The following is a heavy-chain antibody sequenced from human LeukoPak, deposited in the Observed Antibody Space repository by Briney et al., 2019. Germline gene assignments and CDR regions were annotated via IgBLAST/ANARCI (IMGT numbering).Heavy chain of an antibody. V-gene: IGHV3-23*01. CDR2: ISGSGGST. Sequence: GGSLRLSCAASGFTLSSYAMSWVRQAPGKGLEWVSAISGSGGSTYYADSVKGRFTISRDNSKNTLYLQMNSLRAEDTAVYYCANQMGDSGSYYFDYWGQGTLVTVSS. D-gene: IGHD1-26*01. CDR3: ANQMGDSGSYYFDY. CDR1: GFTLSSYA. J-gene: IGHJ4*02.